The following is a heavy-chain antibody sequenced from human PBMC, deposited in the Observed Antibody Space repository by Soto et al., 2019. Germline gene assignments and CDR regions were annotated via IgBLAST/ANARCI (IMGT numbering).Heavy chain of an antibody. J-gene: IGHJ3*02. D-gene: IGHD2-15*01. CDR3: ARDCRYCSGGSSRRNDAFDI. CDR2: ISSSSSTI. Sequence: GGSLRLSCAASGFTFSSYSMNWVRQAPGKGLEWVSYISSSSSTIYYADSVKGRFTISRDNAKNSLYLQMKSLRAEDTAVDYCARDCRYCSGGSSRRNDAFDIWGQGTMVTVSS. CDR1: GFTFSSYS. V-gene: IGHV3-48*01.